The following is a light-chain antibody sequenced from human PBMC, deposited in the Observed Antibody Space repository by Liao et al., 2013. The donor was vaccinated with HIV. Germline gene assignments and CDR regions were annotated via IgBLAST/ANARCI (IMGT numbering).Light chain of an antibody. Sequence: SYELTQPPSLSVSPGQTARITCSGDALPNQYAYWYQLRPGQSPVLVIYEDDKRPSGIPERFSGSNSGNTATLAISGAQAMDEADYYCQAWDIGTGVFGTGTKVTV. CDR1: ALPNQY. J-gene: IGLJ1*01. V-gene: IGLV3-1*01. CDR3: QAWDIGTGV. CDR2: EDD.